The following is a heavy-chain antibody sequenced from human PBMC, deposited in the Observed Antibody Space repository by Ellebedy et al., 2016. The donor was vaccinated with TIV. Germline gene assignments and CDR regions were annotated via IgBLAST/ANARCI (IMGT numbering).Heavy chain of an antibody. V-gene: IGHV3-9*01. CDR3: AKALRGETIRAYYGGFDF. Sequence: SLKISCAASGFTFDEYAMHWVRQAPGKGLEWVSGITWNSGTKGYADSLKGRFTISRDNAKNSLSLQMNSLRPEDTALYYCAKALRGETIRAYYGGFDFWGQGTLVTVSS. CDR1: GFTFDEYA. D-gene: IGHD1-26*01. CDR2: ITWNSGTK. J-gene: IGHJ4*02.